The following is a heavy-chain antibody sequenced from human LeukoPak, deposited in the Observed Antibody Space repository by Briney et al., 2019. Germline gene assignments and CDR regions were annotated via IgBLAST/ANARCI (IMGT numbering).Heavy chain of an antibody. CDR2: IRSKAYGGTT. Sequence: GRSLRLSCRASGFILGDYAVSWVRQAPGKGLEWVGFIRSKAYGGTTDYAASVKGRFTLSRDDSKSIAYLQMNSLKIEDTAVYHCTRGRTYSSAWGPGTLVTVSS. CDR3: TRGRTYSSA. V-gene: IGHV3-49*04. J-gene: IGHJ5*02. D-gene: IGHD6-19*01. CDR1: GFILGDYA.